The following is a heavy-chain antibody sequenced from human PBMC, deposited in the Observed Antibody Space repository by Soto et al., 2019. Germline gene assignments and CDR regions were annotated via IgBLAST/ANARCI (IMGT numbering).Heavy chain of an antibody. J-gene: IGHJ5*02. CDR3: ARANDYIWGSYRYIPNWFDP. D-gene: IGHD3-16*02. V-gene: IGHV1-8*01. Sequence: QRLEWMGWMSANSGNTGYAQKLQGRVTMTRNTSISTAYMELSSLRSEDTAVYYCARANDYIWGSYRYIPNWFDPWGQGTLVTVSS. CDR2: MSANSGNT.